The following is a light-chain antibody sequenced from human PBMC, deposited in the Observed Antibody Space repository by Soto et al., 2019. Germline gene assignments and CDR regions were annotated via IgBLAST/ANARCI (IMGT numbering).Light chain of an antibody. CDR3: QTWGTGIHVV. CDR2: LEGSGSY. J-gene: IGLJ2*01. Sequence: QSVLTQSSSASASLGSSVKLTCTLSSGHSSYIIAWHQQQPGKAPRYLMKLEGSGSYNKGSGVPDRFSGSSSGAERYLTISSLQSEDEADYYCQTWGTGIHVVFGGGTKVTVL. CDR1: SGHSSYI. V-gene: IGLV4-60*03.